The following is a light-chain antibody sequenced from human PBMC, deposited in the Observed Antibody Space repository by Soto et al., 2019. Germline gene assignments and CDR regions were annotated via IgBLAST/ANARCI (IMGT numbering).Light chain of an antibody. CDR2: DAS. Sequence: DIQMTQSPSTLSASVGDRVTITCRASQSISSWLAWYQQKPGKAPKLLIYDASSLESGVPSRFSGSGSGTEFTLTISSLQPDDFATYDCQQYNSYSSTFGQGTKVDIK. J-gene: IGKJ1*01. V-gene: IGKV1-5*01. CDR1: QSISSW. CDR3: QQYNSYSST.